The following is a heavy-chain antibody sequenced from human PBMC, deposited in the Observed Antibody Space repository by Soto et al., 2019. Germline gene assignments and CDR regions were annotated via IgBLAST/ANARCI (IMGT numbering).Heavy chain of an antibody. Sequence: GGSLRLSCAASGFTFDDYTMHWVRQAPGKGLEWVYLISWDGGSTYYADSVKGRFTISRDNSKNSLYLQMNSLRTEDTALYYCAKDGNSGSYYLFDYWGQGTLVTVS. V-gene: IGHV3-43*01. CDR2: ISWDGGST. CDR3: AKDGNSGSYYLFDY. CDR1: GFTFDDYT. J-gene: IGHJ4*02. D-gene: IGHD1-26*01.